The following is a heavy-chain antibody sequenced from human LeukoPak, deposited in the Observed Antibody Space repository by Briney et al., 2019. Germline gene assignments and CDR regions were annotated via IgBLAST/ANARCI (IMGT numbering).Heavy chain of an antibody. V-gene: IGHV3-9*01. D-gene: IGHD2-2*01. Sequence: GGSLRLSCAASGFTFDDYAMHWVRQAPGKGLEWVSGISWNSGSIGYADSVKGRFTISRDNAKNSLYLQMNSLRAEDTALYYCAKGYCSSTSCYCDYWGQGTLVTVSS. CDR3: AKGYCSSTSCYCDY. J-gene: IGHJ4*02. CDR2: ISWNSGSI. CDR1: GFTFDDYA.